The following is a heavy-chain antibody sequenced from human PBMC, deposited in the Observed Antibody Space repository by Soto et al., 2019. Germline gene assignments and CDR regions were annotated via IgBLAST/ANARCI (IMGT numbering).Heavy chain of an antibody. CDR1: GFKFSDYV. J-gene: IGHJ6*02. CDR3: VKDWTGSTCPCMDV. D-gene: IGHD6-13*01. Sequence: EVQLLESGGGLVQPGGSLRVSCAASGFKFSDYVMTWVRQAPGKGLEWVSTISGGDERTYYADSVKGRFSISRDNPRNTVYLQMNNLRAEDTALYHCVKDWTGSTCPCMDVWGQGTTVTVSS. V-gene: IGHV3-23*01. CDR2: ISGGDERT.